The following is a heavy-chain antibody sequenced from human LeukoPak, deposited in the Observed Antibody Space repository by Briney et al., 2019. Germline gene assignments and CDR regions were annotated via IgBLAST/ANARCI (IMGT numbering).Heavy chain of an antibody. CDR1: GYTFTSYV. CDR2: MNPNSGNT. CDR3: ARRRAGQQRGYNWFDP. D-gene: IGHD6-25*01. Sequence: RASVKVSCKASGYTFTSYVINWVRQATGQGLEWMGWMNPNSGNTGYAQKFQGRVTMTRNTSISTAYMELSSLRSEDTAVYYCARRRAGQQRGYNWFDPWGQGTLVTVSS. J-gene: IGHJ5*02. V-gene: IGHV1-8*01.